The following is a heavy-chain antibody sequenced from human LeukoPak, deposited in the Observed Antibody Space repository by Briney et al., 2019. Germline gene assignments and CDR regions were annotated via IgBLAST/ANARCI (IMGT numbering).Heavy chain of an antibody. Sequence: ASQTLSLTCAVSGGSISSGGYSWSWIRQPPGKGLEWIGYISYSGSTYYNPSLKSRVTISVDTSKNQSSLNLRSVPAADTAVYYCARHGWYSFDSWGQGTPVTVSS. J-gene: IGHJ4*02. D-gene: IGHD6-19*01. CDR1: GGSISSGGYS. CDR3: ARHGWYSFDS. V-gene: IGHV4-30-4*07. CDR2: ISYSGST.